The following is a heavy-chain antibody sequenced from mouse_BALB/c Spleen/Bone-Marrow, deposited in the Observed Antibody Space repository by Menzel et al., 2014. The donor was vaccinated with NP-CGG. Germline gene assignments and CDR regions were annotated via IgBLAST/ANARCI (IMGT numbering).Heavy chain of an antibody. CDR2: IDPANGNT. CDR3: AVYYYGSSLFAY. Sequence: EVQLQQSGAELVKPGASVKLSCTASGFNIKDTYMHWVKQRPEQGLEWIGRIDPANGNTKYDPKFQGKATITADTSSNTAYLQLSSLTSEDTTVYYCAVYYYGSSLFAYWGQGTLVTASA. V-gene: IGHV14-3*02. D-gene: IGHD1-1*01. CDR1: GFNIKDTY. J-gene: IGHJ3*01.